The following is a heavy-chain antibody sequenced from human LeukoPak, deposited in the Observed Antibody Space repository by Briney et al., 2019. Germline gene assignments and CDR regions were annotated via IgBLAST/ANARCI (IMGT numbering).Heavy chain of an antibody. CDR1: GFTFSRYA. J-gene: IGHJ4*02. D-gene: IGHD2-8*02. Sequence: GGSLRLSCAASGFTFSRYAMHWVRQGPGKGLEWVAYIAHHGSNTYYADSVKGRFTISRDNSKRTLCLQMNSLRGDDTAVYYCAKDGSWSCTDWGQGTLVTVSS. V-gene: IGHV3-30*02. CDR2: IAHHGSNT. CDR3: AKDGSWSCTD.